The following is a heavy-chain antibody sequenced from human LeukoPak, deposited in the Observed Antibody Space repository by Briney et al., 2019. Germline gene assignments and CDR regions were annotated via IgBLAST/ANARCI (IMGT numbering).Heavy chain of an antibody. D-gene: IGHD3-16*01. CDR2: ISGSGGST. V-gene: IGHV3-23*01. Sequence: GGSLRRSCAASGFTFSSYAMSWVRQAPGKGLEWVSAISGSGGSTYYADSVKGRFTISRDNSKNTLYLQMNSLRAEDTAVYYCAKDSRYPLWQYWGQGTLVTVSS. J-gene: IGHJ4*02. CDR1: GFTFSSYA. CDR3: AKDSRYPLWQY.